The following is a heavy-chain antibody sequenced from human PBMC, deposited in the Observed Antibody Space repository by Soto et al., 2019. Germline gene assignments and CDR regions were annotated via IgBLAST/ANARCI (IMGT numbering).Heavy chain of an antibody. CDR3: ARHRGYYDILTGYYTELNFDY. CDR2: IYYSGST. D-gene: IGHD3-9*01. J-gene: IGHJ4*02. V-gene: IGHV4-39*01. CDR1: GGSISSSSYY. Sequence: LSLTCTVSGGSISSSSYYWGWIRQPPGKGLEWIGSIYYSGSTYYNPSLKSRVTISVDTSKNQFSLKLRSVTAADTAVYYCARHRGYYDILTGYYTELNFDYWGQGTLVTVSS.